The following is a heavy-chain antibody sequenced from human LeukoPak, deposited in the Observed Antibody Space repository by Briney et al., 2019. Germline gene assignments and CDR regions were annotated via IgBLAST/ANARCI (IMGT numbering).Heavy chain of an antibody. CDR1: GYIFTNNA. CDR3: ARDRDLNYFDS. CDR2: INAGNGNT. V-gene: IGHV1-3*01. J-gene: IGHJ4*02. Sequence: ASVKVSCKASGYIFTNNAMHWVRQAPGQRLEWVGWINAGNGNTKYSQNFQGRVTITRDTSASTAYMELSSLRSEDTAVYYCARDRDLNYFDSWGQGTLVTVSS.